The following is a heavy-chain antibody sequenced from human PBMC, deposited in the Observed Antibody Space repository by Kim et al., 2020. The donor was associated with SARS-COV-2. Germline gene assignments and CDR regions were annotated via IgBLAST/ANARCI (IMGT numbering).Heavy chain of an antibody. CDR3: ARGGYDYVWGSYRINWFDP. Sequence: SETLSLTCTVSGGSISSGGYYWSWIRQHPGKGLEWIGYIYYSGSTYYNPSLKSRVTISVDTSKNQFSLKLSSVTAADTAVYYCARGGYDYVWGSYRINWFDPWGQGTLVTVSS. D-gene: IGHD3-16*02. CDR1: GGSISSGGYY. V-gene: IGHV4-31*03. J-gene: IGHJ5*02. CDR2: IYYSGST.